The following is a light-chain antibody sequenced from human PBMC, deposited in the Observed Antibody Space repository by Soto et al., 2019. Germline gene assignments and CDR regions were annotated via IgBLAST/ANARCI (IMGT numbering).Light chain of an antibody. V-gene: IGLV2-8*01. CDR3: SSYGGSNNLL. CDR2: DVI. Sequence: QSALTQPHSASGSPGQSVTISCTGTSRDIGGYDFVSWYQQHPGKAPKLLIYDVIKRPSGVPDRFSGSKSGNTASLTVSGLQTDDEADYYCSSYGGSNNLLFGGGTKLTVL. CDR1: SRDIGGYDF. J-gene: IGLJ2*01.